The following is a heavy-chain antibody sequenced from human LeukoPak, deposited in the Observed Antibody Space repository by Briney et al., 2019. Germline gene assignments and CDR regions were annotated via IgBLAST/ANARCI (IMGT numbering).Heavy chain of an antibody. V-gene: IGHV3-7*01. Sequence: PGGSLRLSCAASGFTFSSYWMSWVRQAPGKGLEWVANIKQDGSEKYYVDSVKGRFTISRDNAKNSLYLQMNSLRAEDTAVYYCARHSAGYCSSTSCYRGDNWFDPWGQGTLVTVSS. J-gene: IGHJ5*02. D-gene: IGHD2-2*01. CDR3: ARHSAGYCSSTSCYRGDNWFDP. CDR2: IKQDGSEK. CDR1: GFTFSSYW.